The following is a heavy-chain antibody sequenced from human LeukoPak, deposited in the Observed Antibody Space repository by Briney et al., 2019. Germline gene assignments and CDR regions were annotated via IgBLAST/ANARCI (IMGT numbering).Heavy chain of an antibody. CDR1: GFTFSSYA. Sequence: PGGSLRLSCAASGFTFSSYAMSWVRQAPGKGLEWVSAISGSGGSTYYADSVKGRFTISRDNSKNTLYLQMSSLRAEDTAVYYCAKDENDCGGDCYLDYWGQGTLVTVSS. CDR3: AKDENDCGGDCYLDY. D-gene: IGHD2-21*02. CDR2: ISGSGGST. J-gene: IGHJ4*02. V-gene: IGHV3-23*01.